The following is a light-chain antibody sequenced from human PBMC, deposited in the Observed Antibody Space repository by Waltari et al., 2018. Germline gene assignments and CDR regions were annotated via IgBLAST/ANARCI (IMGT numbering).Light chain of an antibody. CDR3: YSAADNAVGV. Sequence: SYDLTQPSSVSVSPGQTARLTCSGDILAKKYGRWYQQKPGQAPVQVIYKDNERPSGIPELFSCSSAGTTVTLTISGAHVDDEADYYCYSAADNAVGVFGGGTKLTV. CDR1: ILAKKY. J-gene: IGLJ3*02. V-gene: IGLV3-27*01. CDR2: KDN.